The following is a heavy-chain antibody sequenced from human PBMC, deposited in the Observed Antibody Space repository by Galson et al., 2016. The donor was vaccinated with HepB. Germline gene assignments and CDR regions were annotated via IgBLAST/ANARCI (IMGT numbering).Heavy chain of an antibody. CDR3: ARRDRNFYYYPMDV. Sequence: SLRLSCAASGFTFSRYWMHWVRQAPGKGLEWVALISYDGSNKYYADSVKGRFSISRDNSKNTLYLQMNSLTAEDTAVYYCARRDRNFYYYPMDVWGQGTTVTVSS. D-gene: IGHD5-24*01. V-gene: IGHV3-30-3*01. CDR1: GFTFSRYW. CDR2: ISYDGSNK. J-gene: IGHJ6*02.